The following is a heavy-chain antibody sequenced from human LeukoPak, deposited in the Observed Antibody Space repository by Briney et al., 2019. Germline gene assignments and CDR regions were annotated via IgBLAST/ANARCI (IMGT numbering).Heavy chain of an antibody. J-gene: IGHJ6*02. CDR1: GYTFGAYF. CDR3: ARESRHCDGWGGMDV. Sequence: ASMKVACKASGYTFGAYFIHWLRQAPGQVLEWIGRINPSRGDTEYAEKFQNWVTVTRDAAINTACLDLSRLKSDDTAIYYCARESRHCDGWGGMDVWGQGTTVTVSS. D-gene: IGHD2-21*02. V-gene: IGHV1-2*04. CDR2: INPSRGDT.